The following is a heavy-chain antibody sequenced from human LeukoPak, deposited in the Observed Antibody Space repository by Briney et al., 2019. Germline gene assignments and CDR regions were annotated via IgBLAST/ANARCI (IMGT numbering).Heavy chain of an antibody. V-gene: IGHV4-31*03. CDR3: ARSVRS. J-gene: IGHJ5*02. Sequence: PSQTLSLTCTVSGGSISSGIYYWNWIRQHPGKGLEWIGYISDSGSTYYNPSLQTRVTILVDRSKNQFSLKLSSVTAADTAVYYCARSVRSWGQGTLVTVSS. CDR1: GGSISSGIYY. D-gene: IGHD3-3*01. CDR2: ISDSGST.